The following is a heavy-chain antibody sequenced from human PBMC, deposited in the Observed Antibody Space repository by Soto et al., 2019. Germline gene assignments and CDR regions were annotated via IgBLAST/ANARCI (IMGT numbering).Heavy chain of an antibody. J-gene: IGHJ6*02. V-gene: IGHV1-69*13. CDR2: ITPIFGTA. CDR3: ARSGGSYSLNTPQHYYYYYGMDV. D-gene: IGHD1-26*01. CDR1: GGTFSSYA. Sequence: GASVKVSCKASGGTFSSYAISWVRQAPGQGLEWMGGITPIFGTANYAQKFQGRVTITADESTSTAYMELSSLRSEDTAVYYCARSGGSYSLNTPQHYYYYYGMDVWGQGTTVTVSS.